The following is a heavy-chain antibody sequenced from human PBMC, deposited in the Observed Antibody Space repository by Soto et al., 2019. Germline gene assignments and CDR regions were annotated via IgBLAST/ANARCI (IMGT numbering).Heavy chain of an antibody. J-gene: IGHJ4*02. CDR1: GFTVSNNY. CDR2: IYSGGYT. CDR3: GAPAGGGGY. D-gene: IGHD3-10*01. V-gene: IGHV3-53*01. Sequence: EVQLVESGGGLIQPGGSLRLSCAVSGFTVSNNYMSWVRQAPGKGLEGVSVIYSGGYTAYGDSVKGRFTISRDNSKNTLFLQRTGRSAGDPALYYGGAPAGGGGYWGQGTLVTVSS.